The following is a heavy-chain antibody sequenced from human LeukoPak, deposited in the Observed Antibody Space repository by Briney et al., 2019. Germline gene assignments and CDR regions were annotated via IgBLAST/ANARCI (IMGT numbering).Heavy chain of an antibody. D-gene: IGHD6-19*01. CDR1: GYSISSSNW. CDR2: IYYSGST. Sequence: PSDTLSLTCAVSGYSISSSNWWGWIRQPPGKGLEWIGYIYYSGSTYYNPSLKSRVTMSVDTSKNQFSLKLSSVTAVDTAVYYCARTMTRPGIAVAGPDGSFDYWGQGTLVTVSS. CDR3: ARTMTRPGIAVAGPDGSFDY. V-gene: IGHV4-28*01. J-gene: IGHJ4*02.